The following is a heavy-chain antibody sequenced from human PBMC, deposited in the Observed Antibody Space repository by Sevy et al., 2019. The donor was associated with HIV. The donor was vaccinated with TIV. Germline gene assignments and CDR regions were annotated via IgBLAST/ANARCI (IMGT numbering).Heavy chain of an antibody. V-gene: IGHV1-58*01. Sequence: ASVKVSCKASGFTFTNSVVQWVRQARGQRLEWIGWIVVGSGNTDYAQKFQERVTMTRDMSTSTAYMELSSLRSDDTAVYYCAAYHYDRGGIDPWGQGTLVTVSS. D-gene: IGHD3-22*01. CDR2: IVVGSGNT. CDR3: AAYHYDRGGIDP. J-gene: IGHJ5*02. CDR1: GFTFTNSV.